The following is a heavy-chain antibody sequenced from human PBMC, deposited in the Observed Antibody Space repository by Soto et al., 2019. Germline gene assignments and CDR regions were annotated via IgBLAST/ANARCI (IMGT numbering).Heavy chain of an antibody. CDR2: IIPIFGTA. CDR3: ARYTEYYYYGMDV. J-gene: IGHJ6*02. V-gene: IGHV1-69*13. Sequence: GASVKVSCKASGGTFSSYAISWVRQAPGQGLEWMGGIIPIFGTAHYAQKFQGRVTITADESTSTAYMELSSLRSEDTAVYYCARYTEYYYYGMDVWGQGTTVTVSS. CDR1: GGTFSSYA.